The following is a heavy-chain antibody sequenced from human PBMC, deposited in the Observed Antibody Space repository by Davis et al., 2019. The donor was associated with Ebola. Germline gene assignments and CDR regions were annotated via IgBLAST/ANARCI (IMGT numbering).Heavy chain of an antibody. CDR2: ISSSSSYI. D-gene: IGHD6-13*01. CDR1: GFTFSSYS. V-gene: IGHV3-21*01. J-gene: IGHJ4*02. Sequence: PGGSLRLSCAASGFTFSSYSMNWVRQAPGKGLEWVSSISSSSSYIYYADSVKGRFTISRDNAKNSLYLQMNSLRAEDTAVYYCARDHLIAAADHFDYWGQGTLVTVSS. CDR3: ARDHLIAAADHFDY.